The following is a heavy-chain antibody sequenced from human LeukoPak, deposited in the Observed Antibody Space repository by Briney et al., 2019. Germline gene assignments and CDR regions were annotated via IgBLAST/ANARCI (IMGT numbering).Heavy chain of an antibody. CDR1: GDSSTNSLYY. CDR3: AREYTLYRSGWFLDY. D-gene: IGHD6-19*01. Sequence: PSETLSLTCTVSGDSSTNSLYYWGWIRQPPGKGLEWIGSIDYSRSTYYNPSLKSRATISIDTSKNQFSLKLSSVTAADTAVYYCAREYTLYRSGWFLDYWGQGTVVTVS. CDR2: IDYSRST. V-gene: IGHV4-39*07. J-gene: IGHJ4*02.